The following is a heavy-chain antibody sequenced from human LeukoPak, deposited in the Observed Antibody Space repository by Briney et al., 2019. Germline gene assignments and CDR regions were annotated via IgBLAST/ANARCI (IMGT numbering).Heavy chain of an antibody. J-gene: IGHJ5*02. CDR2: ISSSSSYI. CDR3: ARGGPYSSGWYRVGNWFDP. V-gene: IGHV3-21*01. D-gene: IGHD6-19*01. Sequence: GGSLGLSCAASGFTFSSYSMNWVRQAPGKGLEWVSSISSSSSYIYYADSVKGRFTISRDNAKNSLYLQMNSLRAEDTAVYYCARGGPYSSGWYRVGNWFDPWGQGTLVTVSS. CDR1: GFTFSSYS.